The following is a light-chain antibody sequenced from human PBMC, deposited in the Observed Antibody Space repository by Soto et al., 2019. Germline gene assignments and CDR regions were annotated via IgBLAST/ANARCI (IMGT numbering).Light chain of an antibody. CDR2: GVS. J-gene: IGKJ2*01. CDR1: QSISSNY. V-gene: IGKV3-20*01. CDR3: QQYGSLPRT. Sequence: EIVLTQSPGTLSLSPGERATLSCRASQSISSNYLAWYQQKPGQAPRLLIYGVSHRATGLPDRFSGSGSGADFTLTISGLEPEDFAVYYCQQYGSLPRTFGQGTKLDIK.